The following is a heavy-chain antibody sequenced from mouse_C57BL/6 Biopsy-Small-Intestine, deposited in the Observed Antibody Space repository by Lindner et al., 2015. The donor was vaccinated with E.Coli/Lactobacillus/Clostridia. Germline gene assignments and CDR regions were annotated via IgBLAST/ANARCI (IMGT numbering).Heavy chain of an antibody. D-gene: IGHD1-3*01. J-gene: IGHJ2*01. V-gene: IGHV1-54*01. CDR1: GYAFTNYL. CDR2: INPGSGGT. Sequence: VQLQESGAELVRPGTSVKVSCRASGYAFTNYLIEWVKQRPGQGLEWIGVINPGSGGTNYNEKFKGKATLTADKSSTTAYMQLSSLTSEDSAVYFCARREFNNYLDYWGQGTTLTVSS. CDR3: ARREFNNYLDY.